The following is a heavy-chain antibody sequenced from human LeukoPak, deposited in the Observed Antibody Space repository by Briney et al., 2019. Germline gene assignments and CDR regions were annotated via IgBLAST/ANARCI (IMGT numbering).Heavy chain of an antibody. CDR3: AKENGYDLYYAYDS. CDR2: ISYDANIGSNK. CDR1: GFTFSRYA. J-gene: IGHJ4*02. D-gene: IGHD5-12*01. Sequence: GGSLRLSCATSGFTFSRYAMHWVRQAPGKGLEWVALISYDANIGSNKYYADSVKGRFTISRDNSKNTLYLQMNSLSAEDTALYYCAKENGYDLYYAYDSWGQGTLVTVSS. V-gene: IGHV3-30-3*01.